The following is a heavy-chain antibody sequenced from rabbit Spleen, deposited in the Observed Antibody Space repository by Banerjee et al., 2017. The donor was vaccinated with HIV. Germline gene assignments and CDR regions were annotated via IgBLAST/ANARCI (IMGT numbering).Heavy chain of an antibody. CDR2: ITTGNDNT. V-gene: IGHV1S45*01. Sequence: QEQVEGSGGGLVKPGGTLTLTCTASGIDFSSRYWICWVRQAPGKGLEWIGCITTGNDNTYYANWAKGRFTISKTSSTVDLKMTSLTAADTATYFCARDAGRGDYIDGVFSLWGQGTLVTVS. D-gene: IGHD8-1*01. J-gene: IGHJ4*01. CDR1: GIDFSSRYW. CDR3: ARDAGRGDYIDGVFSL.